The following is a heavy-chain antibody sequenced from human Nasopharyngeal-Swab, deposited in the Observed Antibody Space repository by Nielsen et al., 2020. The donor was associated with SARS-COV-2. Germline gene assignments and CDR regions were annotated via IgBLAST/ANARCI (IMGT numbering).Heavy chain of an antibody. J-gene: IGHJ6*03. CDR1: GFTFSSYA. CDR3: AKGALTDPFYYYYYMDV. D-gene: IGHD1-14*01. Sequence: GRSLRLSCEASGFTFSSYAMSWVRKAPGKGLEWVSAISGSGGSTYYADSVKGRFTISRDNSKNTLYLQMNSLRAEDTAVYYCAKGALTDPFYYYYYMDVWGKGTTVTVSS. CDR2: ISGSGGST. V-gene: IGHV3-23*01.